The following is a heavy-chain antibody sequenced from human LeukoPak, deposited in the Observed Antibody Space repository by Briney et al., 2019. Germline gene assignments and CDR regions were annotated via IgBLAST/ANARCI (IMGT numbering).Heavy chain of an antibody. Sequence: GGSLRPSCAASGFTFSSYGMHWVRQAPGKGLEWVAVISYDGSNKYYADSVKGRFTISRDNSKNTLYLQMNSLRAEDTAVYYCAKDIGYFEITLDYWGQGTLVTVSS. CDR1: GFTFSSYG. CDR2: ISYDGSNK. J-gene: IGHJ4*02. CDR3: AKDIGYFEITLDY. V-gene: IGHV3-30*18. D-gene: IGHD2/OR15-2a*01.